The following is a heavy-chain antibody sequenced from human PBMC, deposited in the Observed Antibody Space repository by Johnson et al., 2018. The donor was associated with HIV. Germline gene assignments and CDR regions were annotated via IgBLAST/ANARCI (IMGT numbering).Heavy chain of an antibody. CDR2: ISWNSGSI. Sequence: VQLVESGGGVVQPGRSLRLSCAASGFTFSSYAIHWVRQAPGKGLEWVSGISWNSGSIGYADSVKGRFTISRDNAKNSLYLQMNSLRAEDTALYYCAKALVVATLSDAFDIWGQGTMVTVSS. J-gene: IGHJ3*02. CDR1: GFTFSSYA. CDR3: AKALVVATLSDAFDI. D-gene: IGHD1-26*01. V-gene: IGHV3-9*01.